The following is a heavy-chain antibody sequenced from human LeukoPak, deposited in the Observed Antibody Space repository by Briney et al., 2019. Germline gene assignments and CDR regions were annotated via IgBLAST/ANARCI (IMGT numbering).Heavy chain of an antibody. CDR2: IYYSGNT. CDR3: ARHATVTSFTFAH. Sequence: SETLSLTCTVSGGSISSYYWGWIRQPPGKGLEWIGSIYYSGNTYYNPSLKSRVTISVDTSKNQFSLELNSVTAADTAVYYCARHATVTSFTFAHWGQGTLVTVSS. D-gene: IGHD4-17*01. J-gene: IGHJ4*02. CDR1: GGSISSYY. V-gene: IGHV4-39*01.